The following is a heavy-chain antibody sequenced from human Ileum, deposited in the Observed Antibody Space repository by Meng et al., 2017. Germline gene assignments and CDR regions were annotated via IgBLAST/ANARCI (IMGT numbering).Heavy chain of an antibody. CDR3: ATNKNKKIDY. CDR1: GDSISSSNW. J-gene: IGHJ4*02. D-gene: IGHD2/OR15-2a*01. Sequence: QVRLQEPGPGLVEPSGTLSLTCVVSGDSISSSNWWNWVRQPPGKGLEWIGEIFHTGSTNYNPSLKSRVTISADKSKNQFSLNLSSVTAADTAVYYCATNKNKKIDYWGQGTLVTVFS. V-gene: IGHV4-4*02. CDR2: IFHTGST.